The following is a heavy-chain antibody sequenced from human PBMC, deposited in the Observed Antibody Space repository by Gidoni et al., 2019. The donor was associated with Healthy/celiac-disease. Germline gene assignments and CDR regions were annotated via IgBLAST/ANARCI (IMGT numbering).Heavy chain of an antibody. D-gene: IGHD3-22*01. J-gene: IGHJ4*02. CDR3: AMVPYYYDSSGYFISRTGYFDY. Sequence: DGLEWSGEINNSGRTNYNAALKSRVTISVDTAKNQFSLKLSSVTAADPAVYYCAMVPYYYDSSGYFISRTGYFDYWGQGTLVTVSS. CDR2: INNSGRT. V-gene: IGHV4-34*01.